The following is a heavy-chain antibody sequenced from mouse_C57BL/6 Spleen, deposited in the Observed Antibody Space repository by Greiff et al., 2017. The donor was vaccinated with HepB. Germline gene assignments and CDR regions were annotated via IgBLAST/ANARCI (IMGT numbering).Heavy chain of an antibody. CDR2: ISSGGDYI. CDR3: TRGGYDEDMDY. V-gene: IGHV5-9-1*02. D-gene: IGHD2-2*01. Sequence: EVKLVESGEGLVKPGGSLKLSCAASGFTFSRYAMSWVRQTPEKRLEWVAYISSGGDYIYYADTVKGRFTISRDNARNTLYLQMSSLKSEDTAMYYCTRGGYDEDMDYWGQGTSVTVSS. CDR1: GFTFSRYA. J-gene: IGHJ4*01.